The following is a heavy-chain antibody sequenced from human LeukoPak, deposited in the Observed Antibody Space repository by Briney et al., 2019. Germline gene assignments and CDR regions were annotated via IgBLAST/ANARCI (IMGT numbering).Heavy chain of an antibody. CDR2: IYTSGST. CDR3: AGDTYSNYGLYYYMDV. J-gene: IGHJ6*03. CDR1: GGSISSYY. D-gene: IGHD4-11*01. V-gene: IGHV4-4*07. Sequence: SETLSLTCTVSGGSISSYYWSWIRQPAGKGLEWIGRIYTSGSTNYNPSLKSRVTMSVDTSKNQFSLKLSSVTVADTAGYYFAGDTYSNYGLYYYMDVWGKGTTVTVSS.